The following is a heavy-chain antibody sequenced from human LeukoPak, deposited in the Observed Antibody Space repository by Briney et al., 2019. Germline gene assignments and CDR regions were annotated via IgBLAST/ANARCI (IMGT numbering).Heavy chain of an antibody. Sequence: GRSLRLSCAASGFTFSSYAMSWVRQAPGKGLEWVSAISGSGGSTYYADSVKGRFTISRDNSKNTLYLQMNSLRAEDTAVYYCAKDFEYSSGWSFDYWGQGTLVTVSS. CDR3: AKDFEYSSGWSFDY. CDR1: GFTFSSYA. CDR2: ISGSGGST. V-gene: IGHV3-23*01. J-gene: IGHJ4*02. D-gene: IGHD6-19*01.